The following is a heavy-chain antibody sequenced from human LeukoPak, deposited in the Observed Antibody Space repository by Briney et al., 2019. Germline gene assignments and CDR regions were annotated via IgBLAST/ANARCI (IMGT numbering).Heavy chain of an antibody. CDR1: GGTFSSYA. V-gene: IGHV1-69*05. CDR2: IIPIFGTA. D-gene: IGHD6-13*01. Sequence: ASVKVSCKASGGTFSSYAISWVRQAPGQGLEWMGGIIPIFGTANYAQKFQGRVTITTDESTSTAYMELSSLRSEDTAVYYCARGIAAAGTNPFDYWGQGTLVTVSS. J-gene: IGHJ4*02. CDR3: ARGIAAAGTNPFDY.